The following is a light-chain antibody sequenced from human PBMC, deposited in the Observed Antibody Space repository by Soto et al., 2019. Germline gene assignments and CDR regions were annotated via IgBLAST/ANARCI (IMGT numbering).Light chain of an antibody. Sequence: IRMTQSPSSFSASTGDRVTMTCRASQGISSFLAWYQQKSGKAPKLLMYAASTLQSGVPSRFSGSGSGTDFTLTISSLQSEDFATYYCQQYYLYPRTFGQGTKVDI. J-gene: IGKJ1*01. CDR3: QQYYLYPRT. V-gene: IGKV1-8*01. CDR1: QGISSF. CDR2: AAS.